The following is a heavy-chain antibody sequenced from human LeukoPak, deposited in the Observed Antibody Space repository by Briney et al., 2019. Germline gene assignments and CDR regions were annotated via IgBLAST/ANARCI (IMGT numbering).Heavy chain of an antibody. CDR2: INQVGSDK. CDR1: GFTFSNYW. D-gene: IGHD4-17*01. V-gene: IGHV3-7*01. CDR3: AKLTTGTAES. Sequence: GGSLRLSCAASGFTFSNYWMGWVRQAPGKGLEWVANINQVGSDKYYVDSLKGRFTISRDNAKNSLYLQINSLRVEDTAVYYCAKLTTGTAESWGQGTLVIVSS. J-gene: IGHJ5*02.